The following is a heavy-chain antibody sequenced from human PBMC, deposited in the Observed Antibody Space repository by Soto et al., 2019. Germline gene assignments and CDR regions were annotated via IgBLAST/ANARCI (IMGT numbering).Heavy chain of an antibody. D-gene: IGHD2-2*01. J-gene: IGHJ5*02. Sequence: PSETLSLTCTVSGGSISSYYWSWIRQPPGKGLEWIGYIYYSGSTNYNPSLKSRVTISVDTSKNQISLKLSSVTAADTAVYYCARKGGLYGSNTTSPICLDPGGKGTLVTFP. CDR1: GGSISSYY. V-gene: IGHV4-59*01. CDR3: ARKGGLYGSNTTSPICLDP. CDR2: IYYSGST.